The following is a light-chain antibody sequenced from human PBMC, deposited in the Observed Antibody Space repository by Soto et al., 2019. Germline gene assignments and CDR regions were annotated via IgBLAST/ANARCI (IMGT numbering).Light chain of an antibody. CDR3: RQRRNGTAFT. CDR2: DAS. Sequence: EIGLTQSPATRSWSPGVRATLSCRASQSVSSYLAWYQQKPGQAPRLLISDASNRATGIAARLSGSGSGTDFPLTILRLEHEDVAVYYCRQRRNGTAFTFGPGTKVDIK. J-gene: IGKJ3*01. V-gene: IGKV3-11*01. CDR1: QSVSSY.